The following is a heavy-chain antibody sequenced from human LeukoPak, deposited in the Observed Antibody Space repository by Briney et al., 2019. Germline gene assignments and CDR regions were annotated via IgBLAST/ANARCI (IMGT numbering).Heavy chain of an antibody. D-gene: IGHD3-16*01. CDR3: AQSGSYAAFDY. J-gene: IGHJ4*02. CDR1: GFTFSDHY. CDR2: IRNKANSYTT. Sequence: GGSLRLSCAASGFTFSDHYVDWVRKAAGKGLEWVGRIRNKANSYTTEYAASVKGRFTISRDDSKNSLYLQMNSLKTEDTAVYYCAQSGSYAAFDYWGQGTLVTVSS. V-gene: IGHV3-72*01.